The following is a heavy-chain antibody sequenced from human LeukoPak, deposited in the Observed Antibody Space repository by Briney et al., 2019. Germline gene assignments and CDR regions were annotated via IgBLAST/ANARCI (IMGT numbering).Heavy chain of an antibody. Sequence: PGGSLRLSSAASGFTFSSYAMSWVRQAPGKGLEWVSAISGSGGSTYYADSVKGRFTISRDNSKNTLYLQMNSLRAEDTAVYYCAKDLGLWDSSSWYARNSWGQGTLVTVSS. V-gene: IGHV3-23*01. D-gene: IGHD6-13*01. J-gene: IGHJ4*02. CDR2: ISGSGGST. CDR3: AKDLGLWDSSSWYARNS. CDR1: GFTFSSYA.